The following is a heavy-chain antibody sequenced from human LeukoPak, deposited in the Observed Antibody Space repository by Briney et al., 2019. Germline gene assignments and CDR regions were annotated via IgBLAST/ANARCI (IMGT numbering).Heavy chain of an antibody. Sequence: ASVKVSCKASGYTFTSYGISWVRQAPGQGLEWMGWINPDNGNTGYAQKFQGRVTMTRNTSISTAYMELGGLRSDDTAAYYCALRKSNYFYFGMDVWGQGTAVIVSS. V-gene: IGHV1-8*02. J-gene: IGHJ6*02. CDR1: GYTFTSYG. CDR3: ALRKSNYFYFGMDV. D-gene: IGHD2/OR15-2a*01. CDR2: INPDNGNT.